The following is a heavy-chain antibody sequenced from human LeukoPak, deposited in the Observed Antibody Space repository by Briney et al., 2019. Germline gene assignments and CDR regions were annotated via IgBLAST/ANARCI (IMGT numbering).Heavy chain of an antibody. Sequence: GGSLRLSCAASGLTFSSYAMSWVRQAPGKGLEWVSAISGSGGSTYYADSVKGRFTISRDNSKNTLYLQMNSLRAEDTAVYYCAKYYYGSGSYYNVKLYNWFDPWGQGTLVTVSS. D-gene: IGHD3-10*01. CDR3: AKYYYGSGSYYNVKLYNWFDP. J-gene: IGHJ5*02. CDR2: ISGSGGST. V-gene: IGHV3-23*01. CDR1: GLTFSSYA.